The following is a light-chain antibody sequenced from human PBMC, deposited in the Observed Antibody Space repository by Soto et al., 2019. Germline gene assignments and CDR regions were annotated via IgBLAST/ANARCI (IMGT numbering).Light chain of an antibody. V-gene: IGKV3-15*01. J-gene: IGKJ1*01. Sequence: EIVMTQSPATLSVSPGERVTLSCRSSQSVSTNLAWYQQKPGQAPRLLIYGVSTRATGIPARFSGSGSGTEFTLTISSLQSEDFAVYYCQQYNNWPPWTFGRGTKVDI. CDR2: GVS. CDR1: QSVSTN. CDR3: QQYNNWPPWT.